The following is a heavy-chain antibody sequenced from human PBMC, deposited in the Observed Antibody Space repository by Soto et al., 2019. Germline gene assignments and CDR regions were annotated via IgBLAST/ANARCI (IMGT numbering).Heavy chain of an antibody. J-gene: IGHJ5*02. D-gene: IGHD3-3*01. CDR2: INAGNGNT. CDR1: GYTFTSYA. CDR3: ARSPSNVLRFLEWLPKPPFDP. Sequence: ASVKVSCKASGYTFTSYAMHWVRQAPGQRLEWMGWINAGNGNTKYSQKFQGRVTITGDTSASTAYMELSSLRSEDTAVYYCARSPSNVLRFLEWLPKPPFDPWGQGTLVTVSS. V-gene: IGHV1-3*01.